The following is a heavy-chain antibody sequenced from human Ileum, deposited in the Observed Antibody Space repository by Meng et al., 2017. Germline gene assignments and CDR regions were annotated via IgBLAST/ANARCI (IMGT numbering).Heavy chain of an antibody. D-gene: IGHD2-2*02. Sequence: QAQSQQGGSGLLQPSATLSLLCASHGGAFDGYYWTWIRQSPGKGLEGIGEINHSGSTNFNPSLKSRVTMSVDTSKTQFSLNLTSVTAADTAMYYCVRGLLVPNAIRTEYFPLWGQGTLVTVSS. CDR3: VRGLLVPNAIRTEYFPL. V-gene: IGHV4-34*01. J-gene: IGHJ1*01. CDR2: INHSGST. CDR1: GGAFDGYY.